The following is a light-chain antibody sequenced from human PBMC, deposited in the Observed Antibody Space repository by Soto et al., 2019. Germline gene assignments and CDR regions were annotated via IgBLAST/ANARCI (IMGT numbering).Light chain of an antibody. J-gene: IGKJ4*01. CDR3: QQRSNWPLT. V-gene: IGKV3D-20*02. CDR2: ATS. CDR1: QSVSSSY. Sequence: EIVLTQSPGTLSLSPGERATLSCRASQSVSSSYLAWYQQKPGQAPRLLIYATSNRATGIPDRFSGSGSGADFTLTISRLEPEDFAVYYCQQRSNWPLTFGGGTKVEIK.